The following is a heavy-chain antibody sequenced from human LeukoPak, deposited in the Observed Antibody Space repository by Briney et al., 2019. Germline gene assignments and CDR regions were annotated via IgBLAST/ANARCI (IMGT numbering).Heavy chain of an antibody. CDR3: ARISSSNWYNERGAFDV. CDR1: GGSFSGYY. V-gene: IGHV4-34*01. D-gene: IGHD6-13*01. CDR2: INHSGST. J-gene: IGHJ3*01. Sequence: SETLSLTCAVYGGSFSGYYWSWIRQPPGKGLEWIGEINHSGSTNYNPSLKSRVTISVDTSKNQFSLKLSSVTAADTAVYYCARISSSNWYNERGAFDVWGQGTMVTVSS.